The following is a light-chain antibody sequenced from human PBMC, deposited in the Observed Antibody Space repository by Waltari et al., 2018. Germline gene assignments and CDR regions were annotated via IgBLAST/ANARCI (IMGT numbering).Light chain of an antibody. CDR1: SSHLGSYY. V-gene: IGLV1-47*01. CDR3: AAWDGSLRV. Sequence: QSVLTQPPSASGPPGPRVTISSSGISSHLGSYYVYWYQHLPGTAPKLLLYRNNQRPSGVPDRFSGSKSGTSASLAISGLRSEDEADYYCAAWDGSLRVFGGGTKVTVL. CDR2: RNN. J-gene: IGLJ3*02.